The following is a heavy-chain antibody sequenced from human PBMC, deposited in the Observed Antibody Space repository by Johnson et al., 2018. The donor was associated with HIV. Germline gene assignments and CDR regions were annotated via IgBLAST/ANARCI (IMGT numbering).Heavy chain of an antibody. V-gene: IGHV3-30*04. CDR1: GFTFSRNA. CDR2: ISFDGTNK. CDR3: ARGSLTDDSFAE. J-gene: IGHJ3*01. Sequence: QVQLVESGGGVVQPARSLGLSCSASGFTFSRNAMHWVRQPPGTGLEWVAVISFDGTNKHYGDSVRGRFTISRDNSKNTLYLQMNSLTADDTAMYYCARGSLTDDSFAECGQGTMVLVSS.